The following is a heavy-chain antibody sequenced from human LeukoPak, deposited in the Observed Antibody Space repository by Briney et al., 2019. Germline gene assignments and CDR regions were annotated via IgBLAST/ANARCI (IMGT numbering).Heavy chain of an antibody. CDR2: ISGDGART. V-gene: IGHV3-23*01. CDR3: AKEYRRPPDYFDY. Sequence: PGGSLRLSCAASGFSFNNYVMSWVRQAPGKGLEWVSAISGDGARTYYADSVKGRFTISRDNSKNTLFLQMKSLRAEDTAVYYCAKEYRRPPDYFDYWGQGTLVTVSP. D-gene: IGHD1-14*01. CDR1: GFSFNNYV. J-gene: IGHJ4*02.